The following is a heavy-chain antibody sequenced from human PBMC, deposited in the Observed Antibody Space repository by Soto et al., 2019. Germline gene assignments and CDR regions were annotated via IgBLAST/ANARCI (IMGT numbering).Heavy chain of an antibody. D-gene: IGHD3-22*01. Sequence: SETLSLTCTVSGGSISSGGYYWSWIRQHPGKGLEWIGYIYYSGSTYYNPSLKSRVTVSVDTSKNQFSLKLSSVTAADTAVYYCARGSSITMIVPDSAPGAFDYWGQGTLVTVSS. CDR3: ARGSSITMIVPDSAPGAFDY. CDR2: IYYSGST. CDR1: GGSISSGGYY. J-gene: IGHJ4*02. V-gene: IGHV4-31*03.